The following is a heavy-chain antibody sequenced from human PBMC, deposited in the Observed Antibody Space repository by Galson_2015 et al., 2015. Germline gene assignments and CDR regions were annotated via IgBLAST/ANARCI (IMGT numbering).Heavy chain of an antibody. CDR3: ARDRQYQLPRNYYMDV. CDR1: GYTFTGYY. J-gene: IGHJ6*03. V-gene: IGHV1-2*06. CDR2: INPNSGGT. Sequence: SVKVSCKASGYTFTGYYMHWVRQAPGQGLEWMGRINPNSGGTNYAQKFQGRVTMTRDTSISTAYMELSRLRSDDTAVYYCARDRQYQLPRNYYMDVWGKGTTVTVSS. D-gene: IGHD2-2*01.